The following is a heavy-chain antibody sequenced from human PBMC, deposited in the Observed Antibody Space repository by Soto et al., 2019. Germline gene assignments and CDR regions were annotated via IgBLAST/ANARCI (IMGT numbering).Heavy chain of an antibody. Sequence: GGSLRISYAASGFTFSSYWMSWVRQAPGKGLEWVANIKQDGSEKYYVDSVKGLFTISRDNAKNSLYLQMNSLRAEDTAVYYCAREVLPIDYWGQGTLVTVSS. CDR1: GFTFSSYW. J-gene: IGHJ4*02. CDR3: AREVLPIDY. CDR2: IKQDGSEK. V-gene: IGHV3-7*03.